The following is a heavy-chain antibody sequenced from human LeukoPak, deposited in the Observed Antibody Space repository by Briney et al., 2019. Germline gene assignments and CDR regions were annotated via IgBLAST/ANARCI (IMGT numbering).Heavy chain of an antibody. CDR2: IGSDGSR. D-gene: IGHD2-8*01. CDR1: GFSFSSHG. J-gene: IGHJ3*01. Sequence: PGRSLRLSCAASGFSFSSHGMHWVRQAPGKGLEWLAVIGSDGSRDNADSVRGRLTISRDNSKNMPFLQVNSLRVEDTAVYFCARDDTLPDNGLDAWGQGTMVTVSS. V-gene: IGHV3-33*01. CDR3: ARDDTLPDNGLDA.